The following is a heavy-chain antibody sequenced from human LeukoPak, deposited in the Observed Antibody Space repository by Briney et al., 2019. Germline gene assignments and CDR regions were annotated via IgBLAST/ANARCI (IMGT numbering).Heavy chain of an antibody. CDR3: ARVLRIAAAGTVFGY. J-gene: IGHJ4*02. Sequence: ASVKVSCKASGYTFTSYDINWVRQATGQGLEWMGWMNPNSGNTGYAQKFQGGVTMTRNTSISTAYMELSSLRSEDTAVYYCARVLRIAAAGTVFGYWGQGTLVTVSS. V-gene: IGHV1-8*01. D-gene: IGHD6-13*01. CDR1: GYTFTSYD. CDR2: MNPNSGNT.